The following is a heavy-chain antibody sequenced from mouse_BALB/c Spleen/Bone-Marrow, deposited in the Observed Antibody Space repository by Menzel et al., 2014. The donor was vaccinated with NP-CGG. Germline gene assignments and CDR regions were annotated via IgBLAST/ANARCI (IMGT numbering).Heavy chain of an antibody. J-gene: IGHJ2*01. CDR1: GYTFTSYT. CDR2: INPSSGYT. Sequence: KMSCKASGYTFTSYTMHWVKQRPGQGLEWIGYINPSSGYTNYNQKFKDKATLTADKSSSTAYMQLSSLTSEDSAVYYCARRYYGSTFDYWGQGTTLTVSS. D-gene: IGHD1-1*01. CDR3: ARRYYGSTFDY. V-gene: IGHV1S26*01.